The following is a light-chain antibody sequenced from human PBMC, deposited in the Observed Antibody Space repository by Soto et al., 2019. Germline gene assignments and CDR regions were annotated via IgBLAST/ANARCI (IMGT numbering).Light chain of an antibody. CDR1: QSVSSN. V-gene: IGKV3D-15*02. CDR3: QQYGSSPRT. CDR2: GAS. Sequence: IVMTQSASTLSVSPGERATLSCRTSQSVSSNLAWYQQKPGQAPRLLIYGASTRATGIPARFSGSGSGTDFTLTISSLEPEDSAVYYCQQYGSSPRTFGQGTKVDIK. J-gene: IGKJ1*01.